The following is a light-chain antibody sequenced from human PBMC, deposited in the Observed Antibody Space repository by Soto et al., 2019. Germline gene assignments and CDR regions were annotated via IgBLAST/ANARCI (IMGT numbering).Light chain of an antibody. CDR1: SGHSSYA. CDR3: QTWSTDFSVV. J-gene: IGLJ2*01. V-gene: IGLV4-69*01. CDR2: VNSDGSH. Sequence: QLVLTQSPSASASLGASVKFTCTLSSGHSSYAIAWHQQQPEKGPRYLMKVNSDGSHNKGDGIPDRFSGSSSGAERYLTISSLQSEDEADYYCQTWSTDFSVVXGGGTKVTVL.